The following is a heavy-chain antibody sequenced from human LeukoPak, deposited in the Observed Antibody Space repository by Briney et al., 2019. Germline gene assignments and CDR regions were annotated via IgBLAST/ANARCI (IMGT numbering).Heavy chain of an antibody. V-gene: IGHV5-51*01. J-gene: IGHJ4*02. Sequence: GESLKISCKGSGYNFINYWIGWVRQMPGKGLEWMGIIYPGDSDDTRYSPSYLGQVTMSADMSINTAYLQWSSLKASDTAIYYCARERGATGYDSGLDFDYWGQGTLVTVSS. CDR3: ARERGATGYDSGLDFDY. CDR1: GYNFINYW. D-gene: IGHD5-12*01. CDR2: IYPGDSDDT.